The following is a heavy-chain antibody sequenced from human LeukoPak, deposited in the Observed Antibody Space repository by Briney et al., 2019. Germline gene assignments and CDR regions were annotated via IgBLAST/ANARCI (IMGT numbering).Heavy chain of an antibody. Sequence: SETLSLTCAVYGGSFSDYYWSWIRQPPGNGLEWIGEINHSGITNYNPSPKSRVTISVDTSKNQFSRKLSSVTAADTAVYYCAYSSAFQQHLGQGTLVTVSS. CDR3: AYSSAFQQH. CDR1: GGSFSDYY. J-gene: IGHJ1*01. D-gene: IGHD3-22*01. V-gene: IGHV4-34*01. CDR2: INHSGIT.